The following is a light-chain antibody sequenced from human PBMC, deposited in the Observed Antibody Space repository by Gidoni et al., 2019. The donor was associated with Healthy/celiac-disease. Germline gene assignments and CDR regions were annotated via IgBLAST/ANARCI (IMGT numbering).Light chain of an antibody. V-gene: IGKV1-27*01. CDR1: QGISNY. Sequence: DIQMTQSPSSLSASVGDRVTITCRASQGISNYLAWYQQKPGKVPKLLIYAASTLQTGVPSRFSGSGSGTDFTLTISSLQPEDVATYYCQKYNSAPPLTFGGGTKVEIK. J-gene: IGKJ4*01. CDR2: AAS. CDR3: QKYNSAPPLT.